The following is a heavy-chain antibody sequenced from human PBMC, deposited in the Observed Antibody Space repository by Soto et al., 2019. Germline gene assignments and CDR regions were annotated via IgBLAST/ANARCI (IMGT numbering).Heavy chain of an antibody. D-gene: IGHD2-2*01. CDR1: GGSISSSSYY. V-gene: IGHV4-39*01. CDR3: ARPLYAHWAFGI. J-gene: IGHJ3*02. Sequence: PSETLSLTCTVSGGSISSSSYYWGWIRQPPGKGLEWIGSIYYSGSTYYNPSLKSRVTISVDTSKNQFSLKLSSVTAADTAVYYCARPLYAHWAFGIWGQGKLVTVS. CDR2: IYYSGST.